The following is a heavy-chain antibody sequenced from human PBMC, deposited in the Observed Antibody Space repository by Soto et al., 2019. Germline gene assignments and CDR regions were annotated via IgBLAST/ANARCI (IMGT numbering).Heavy chain of an antibody. CDR3: ARQGRITIFGVVISNLDYYYGMDV. Sequence: SETLSLTCTVSGGSISSYYWSWIRQPPGKGLEWIGYIYYSGSTNYNPSLKSRVTISVDTSKNQFSLKLSSVTAADTAVYYCARQGRITIFGVVISNLDYYYGMDVWGQGTTVTAP. V-gene: IGHV4-59*08. J-gene: IGHJ6*02. D-gene: IGHD3-3*01. CDR2: IYYSGST. CDR1: GGSISSYY.